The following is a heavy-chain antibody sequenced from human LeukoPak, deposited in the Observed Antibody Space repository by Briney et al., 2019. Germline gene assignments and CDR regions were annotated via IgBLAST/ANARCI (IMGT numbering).Heavy chain of an antibody. CDR3: ARESISYYYYYMDV. V-gene: IGHV1-2*02. CDR1: GYTFTGYF. J-gene: IGHJ6*03. Sequence: ASVKVSCKASGYTFTGYFMHWVRQAPGQGLEWMEWINPNSGGTNYAQKFQGRVTMTRDTSISTAYMELSRLRSDDTAVYYCARESISYYYYYMDVWGKGTTVTVPS. CDR2: INPNSGGT. D-gene: IGHD3-9*01.